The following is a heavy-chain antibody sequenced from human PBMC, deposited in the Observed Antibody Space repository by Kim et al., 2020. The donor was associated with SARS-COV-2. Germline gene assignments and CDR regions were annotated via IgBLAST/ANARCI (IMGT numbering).Heavy chain of an antibody. J-gene: IGHJ6*03. V-gene: IGHV4-59*08. CDR2: ISYSGST. CDR3: ASLGTANYFYYYIDV. CDR1: GGSISGYY. Sequence: SETLSLTCTVSGGSISGYYWSWIRQPPGKGLEWIGYISYSGSTKYNPSLKSRLTISVDMSKNQFSLQLTSVTAADTAVYYCASLGTANYFYYYIDVWGKGTTVTVSS. D-gene: IGHD2-21*02.